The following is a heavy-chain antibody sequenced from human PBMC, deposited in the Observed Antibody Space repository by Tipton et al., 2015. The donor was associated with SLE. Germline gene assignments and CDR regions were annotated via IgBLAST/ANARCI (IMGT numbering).Heavy chain of an antibody. D-gene: IGHD3-10*01. V-gene: IGHV3-21*01. CDR3: ASGMYYYGSGSYYKHYYYYYGMDV. CDR1: GFTFSSYS. Sequence: SLRLSCAASGFTFSSYSMNWVRQAPGKGLEWVSSISSSSSYIYYADSVKGRFTISRDNAKNSLYLQMNSLRAEDTAVYYCASGMYYYGSGSYYKHYYYYYGMDVWGQGTTVTVSS. CDR2: ISSSSSYI. J-gene: IGHJ6*02.